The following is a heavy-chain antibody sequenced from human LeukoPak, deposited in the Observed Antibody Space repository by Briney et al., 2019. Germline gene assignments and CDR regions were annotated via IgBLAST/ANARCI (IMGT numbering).Heavy chain of an antibody. D-gene: IGHD1-1*01. CDR3: ARDTTGAFDI. Sequence: GSLRLPCGASGFTFSRHCMSWVRQAPGKGLEWVAKIKEDGNEKFYADSVKGRFTISRDNAKNSVFLQMDSLRVDDTAVYYCARDTTGAFDIWGQGTMVTVSS. V-gene: IGHV3-7*01. CDR2: IKEDGNEK. CDR1: GFTFSRHC. J-gene: IGHJ3*02.